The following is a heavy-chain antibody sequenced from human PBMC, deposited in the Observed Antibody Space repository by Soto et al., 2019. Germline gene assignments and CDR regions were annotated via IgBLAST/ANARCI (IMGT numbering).Heavy chain of an antibody. CDR3: ARDGEVVVVPAAMAGIAVAGANY. V-gene: IGHV3-30-3*01. CDR1: GFTFSSYA. CDR2: ISYDGSNK. Sequence: GGSLRLSCAASGFTFSSYAMHWVRQAPGKGLEWVAVISYDGSNKYYADSVKGRFTISRDNSKNTLYLQMNSLRAEDTAVYYGARDGEVVVVPAAMAGIAVAGANYWGQGTLVTVSS. J-gene: IGHJ4*02. D-gene: IGHD2-2*01.